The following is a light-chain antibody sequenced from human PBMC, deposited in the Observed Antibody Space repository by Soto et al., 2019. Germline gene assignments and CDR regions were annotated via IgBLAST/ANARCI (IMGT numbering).Light chain of an antibody. Sequence: DIVMTQSPDSLAVSLGERATINCKSSQSVLYSSNNKNYLAWYQQKPGQPPKLLIYWASTRESGVPDRFSGSGSGKDFTLTLRSLQAEDVAVYYCQQYYSTPYTFGQGTKLEIK. CDR2: WAS. CDR3: QQYYSTPYT. V-gene: IGKV4-1*01. J-gene: IGKJ2*01. CDR1: QSVLYSSNNKNY.